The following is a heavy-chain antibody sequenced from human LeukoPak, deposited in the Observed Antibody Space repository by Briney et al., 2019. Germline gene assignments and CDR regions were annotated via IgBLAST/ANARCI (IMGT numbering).Heavy chain of an antibody. CDR1: GFTFSSYA. D-gene: IGHD6-13*01. V-gene: IGHV3-23*01. CDR3: AKGRYSRSWYPDY. J-gene: IGHJ4*02. CDR2: ISGNGVSA. Sequence: PGGSLRLSCAASGFTFSSYAMTWVRQAPGKGLEWVSAISGNGVSAYYADSVKGRFTISRDNSKNTLHLQMNSLRDEDTAVYYCAKGRYSRSWYPDYWGQGTLVTVSS.